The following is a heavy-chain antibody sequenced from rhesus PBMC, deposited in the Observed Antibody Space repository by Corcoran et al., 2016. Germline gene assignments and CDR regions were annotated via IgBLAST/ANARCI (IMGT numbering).Heavy chain of an antibody. J-gene: IGHJ1*01. D-gene: IGHD6-13*01. CDR2: IYGSGWGT. V-gene: IGHV4-106*01. CDR3: GRGGGRAAGHAEYFGF. Sequence: QVQLQESGPGLVKPSETLSLTCAVSGGSISDDYYWSWIRQPPGKGLEWIGYIYGSGWGTNYNPSLDVLDTSSIDASKIQFSMKRSAMTAADASVYYCGRGGGRAAGHAEYFGFWGQGALGTVSS. CDR1: GGSISDDYY.